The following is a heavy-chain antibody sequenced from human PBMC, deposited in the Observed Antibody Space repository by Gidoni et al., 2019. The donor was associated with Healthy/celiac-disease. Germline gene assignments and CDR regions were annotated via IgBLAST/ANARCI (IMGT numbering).Heavy chain of an antibody. Sequence: EVQLVESGGGLVQPGGSLKLSCAASGFTFSGSAMHWVRQASGKGLEWVGRIRSKANSYATEYAASVKGRFTISRDESKNTAYLQMNTLKTEDTAVYYCTRTYYYDSSGYPYYYYGMDVWGQGTTVTVSS. V-gene: IGHV3-73*02. CDR1: GFTFSGSA. CDR3: TRTYYYDSSGYPYYYYGMDV. J-gene: IGHJ6*02. D-gene: IGHD3-22*01. CDR2: IRSKANSYAT.